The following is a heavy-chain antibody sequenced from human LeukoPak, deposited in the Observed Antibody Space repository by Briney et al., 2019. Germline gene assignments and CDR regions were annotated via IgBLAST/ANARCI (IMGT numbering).Heavy chain of an antibody. CDR1: GGTFSSYA. CDR3: ARETIYSGYDLAPPDY. V-gene: IGHV1-69*13. J-gene: IGHJ4*02. CDR2: IIPIFGTA. D-gene: IGHD5-12*01. Sequence: GASVKVSCKASGGTFSSYAISWVRQAPGQGLEWMGGIIPIFGTANYAQKFQGRVTITADESTSTAYMELSSLRSEDTAVCYCARETIYSGYDLAPPDYWGQGTLVTVSS.